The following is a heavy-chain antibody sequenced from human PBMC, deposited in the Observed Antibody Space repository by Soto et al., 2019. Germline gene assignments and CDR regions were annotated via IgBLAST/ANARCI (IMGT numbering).Heavy chain of an antibody. V-gene: IGHV4-34*01. CDR2: INHSGST. CDR3: ARVRSSSPFRYYYYYMDV. D-gene: IGHD6-6*01. J-gene: IGHJ6*03. Sequence: ETLSLTCAVYGGSFSGYYWSWIRQPPGKGLEWIGEINHSGSTNYNPSLKSRVTISVDTSKNQFSLKLSSVTAADTAVYYCARVRSSSPFRYYYYYMDVWGQGTTVTVSS. CDR1: GGSFSGYY.